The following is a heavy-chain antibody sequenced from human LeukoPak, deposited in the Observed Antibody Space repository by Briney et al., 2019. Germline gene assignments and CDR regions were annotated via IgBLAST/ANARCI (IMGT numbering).Heavy chain of an antibody. Sequence: GGSLRLSCAVSGFTFSNYGMNWVRQAPGKGLEWVAVVSYDGVNNYYADSVKGRFTISRDNSRNTLYLQVNSLKAEDTAVYYCARSPIVVRPTYSYYYGMDVWGQGTTVTVSS. CDR1: GFTFSNYG. CDR3: ARSPIVVRPTYSYYYGMDV. V-gene: IGHV3-30*03. CDR2: VSYDGVNN. D-gene: IGHD2-15*01. J-gene: IGHJ6*02.